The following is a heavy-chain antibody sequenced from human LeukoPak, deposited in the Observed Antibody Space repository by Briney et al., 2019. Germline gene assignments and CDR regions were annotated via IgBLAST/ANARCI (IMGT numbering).Heavy chain of an antibody. J-gene: IGHJ5*02. D-gene: IGHD6-19*01. CDR1: GFTFSGSA. CDR2: IRSKANSYAT. CDR3: TRLGSSGWYWWFDP. V-gene: IGHV3-73*01. Sequence: GGSLRLSCAASGFTFSGSAMHWVRQASGKGLEWVGRIRSKANSYATAYAASVKGRFTISRDDSKNTAYLQMNSLKTEDTAVYYCTRLGSSGWYWWFDPWGQGTLVTVSS.